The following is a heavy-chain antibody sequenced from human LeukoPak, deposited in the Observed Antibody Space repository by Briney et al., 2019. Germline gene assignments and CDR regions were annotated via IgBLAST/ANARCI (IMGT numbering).Heavy chain of an antibody. J-gene: IGHJ4*02. V-gene: IGHV3-9*01. Sequence: PGGSLRLSCAASGFTFDDYAMHWVRQATGKGVEWVSGISWNSGSIVYADSVKGRFTISRDNSKNTLYLQMNSLRAEDTAVYYCARVDTAMDPFDYWGQGTQVTVSS. CDR2: ISWNSGSI. CDR1: GFTFDDYA. CDR3: ARVDTAMDPFDY. D-gene: IGHD5-18*01.